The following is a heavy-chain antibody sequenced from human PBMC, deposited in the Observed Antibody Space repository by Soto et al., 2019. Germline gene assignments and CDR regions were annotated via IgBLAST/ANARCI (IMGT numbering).Heavy chain of an antibody. CDR3: ASGDGDYLAKFDY. V-gene: IGHV4-31*03. D-gene: IGHD4-17*01. J-gene: IGHJ4*02. CDR2: IYYSGST. Sequence: QVQLQESGPGLVKPSQTLSLTCTVSGGSISSGGYYWSWIRQHPGKVLEWIGYIYYSGSTYYNPSLNSRVTISVDTAMHQFSLKLSSVTAADTAVYYCASGDGDYLAKFDYWGQGTLVTVSS. CDR1: GGSISSGGYY.